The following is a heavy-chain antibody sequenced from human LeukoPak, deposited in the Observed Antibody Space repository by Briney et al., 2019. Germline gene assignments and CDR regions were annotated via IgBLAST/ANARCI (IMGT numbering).Heavy chain of an antibody. CDR2: INPSGGGT. CDR3: ARSYYDSSGYNYWYFDL. J-gene: IGHJ2*01. CDR1: GYTFTSYY. Sequence: ASVKVSCKASGYTFTSYYMHWVRQTPGQGLEWMGIINPSGGGTVYAQKFQGRVTMTRDMSTSTVYMELSSLRSEDTAVYYCARSYYDSSGYNYWYFDLWGQGILVTVSS. D-gene: IGHD3-22*01. V-gene: IGHV1-46*01.